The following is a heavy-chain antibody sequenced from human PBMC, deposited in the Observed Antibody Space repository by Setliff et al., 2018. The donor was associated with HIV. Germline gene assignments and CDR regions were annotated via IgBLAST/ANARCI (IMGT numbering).Heavy chain of an antibody. CDR1: GDSINSFFW. Sequence: SETLSLTCAVSGDSINSFFWWTWVRQFPGKGLDWIGEIYHSGATDYKPSLKSRVTISVDKSKKQLSLKLTSVTAADTAVYYCARDPGWAKPEYFHHWGQGTLVTVSS. V-gene: IGHV4-4*02. D-gene: IGHD5-12*01. CDR3: ARDPGWAKPEYFHH. J-gene: IGHJ1*01. CDR2: IYHSGAT.